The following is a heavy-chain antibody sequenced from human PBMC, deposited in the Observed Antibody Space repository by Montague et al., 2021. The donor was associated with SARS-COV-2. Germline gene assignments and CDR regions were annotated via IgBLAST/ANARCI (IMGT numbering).Heavy chain of an antibody. CDR2: IYYTENT. J-gene: IGHJ4*02. V-gene: IGHV4-39*01. CDR1: GGSISNSIYY. D-gene: IGHD5-18*01. Sequence: SATLSLTCTVSGGSISNSIYYWDWIRQPPGKGLEWIGSIYYTENTYYNPSLKSRVTISIDTSKNQFSLKLSSVTAADTAVYYCARPGSGYSYGSGAFDYWGQGTLVTVSS. CDR3: ARPGSGYSYGSGAFDY.